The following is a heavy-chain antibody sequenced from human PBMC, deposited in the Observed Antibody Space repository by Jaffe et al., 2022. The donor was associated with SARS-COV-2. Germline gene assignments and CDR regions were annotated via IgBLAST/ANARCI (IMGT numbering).Heavy chain of an antibody. D-gene: IGHD6-13*01. V-gene: IGHV4-39*01. CDR3: ARHLSDSSWFDP. J-gene: IGHJ5*02. Sequence: QLQLQGSGPGLVKPSETLSLTCTVSGGSISRTSDYWGWVRQPPGKGLEWIGYINYSGTTYYNPSLKSRITMSVDTSRSQVSLNLSSLTAADTAVYYCARHLSDSSWFDPWGPGTLVTVSS. CDR2: INYSGTT. CDR1: GGSISRTSDY.